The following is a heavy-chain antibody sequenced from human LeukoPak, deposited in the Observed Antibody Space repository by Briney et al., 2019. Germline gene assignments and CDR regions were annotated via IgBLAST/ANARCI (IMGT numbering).Heavy chain of an antibody. V-gene: IGHV3-48*04. D-gene: IGHD1-26*01. CDR2: ISSSSSTI. CDR1: GFSFSSYW. J-gene: IGHJ4*02. Sequence: PGGSLRLSCAASGFSFSSYWMSWVRQAPGKGLEWVSYISSSSSTIYYADSVKGRFTISRDNAKNSLYLQMNSLRAEDTAVYYCASSGSYFGYWGQGTLVTVSS. CDR3: ASSGSYFGY.